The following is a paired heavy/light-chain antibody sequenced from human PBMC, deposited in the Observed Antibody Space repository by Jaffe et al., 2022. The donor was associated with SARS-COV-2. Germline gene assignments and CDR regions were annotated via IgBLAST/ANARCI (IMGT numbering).Heavy chain of an antibody. CDR2: IKQDESEK. J-gene: IGHJ4*02. Sequence: EVQLVESGGDLVQPGGSLRLSCVASGFTFRNYWMSWVRQAPGKGLEWVANIKQDESEKYYVDSVKGRFTISRDNAKNSVYVQMNSLRVEDTGVYYCARVRGYCSVGSCSPPDYWGQGTLVTVSS. V-gene: IGHV3-7*01. D-gene: IGHD2-15*01. CDR1: GFTFRNYW. CDR3: ARVRGYCSVGSCSPPDY.
Light chain of an antibody. V-gene: IGKV4-1*01. CDR3: QQYYGIPYT. CDR1: QSVLYSPYNKNY. Sequence: DIVMTQSPDSLAVSLGERATINCKSSQSVLYSPYNKNYLTWYQQKPGQPPKVLLYEASTREFGVPDRFSGSGSGTDFTLTISSLQAEDVAVYYCQQYYGIPYTFGQGTKLEIK. CDR2: EAS. J-gene: IGKJ2*01.